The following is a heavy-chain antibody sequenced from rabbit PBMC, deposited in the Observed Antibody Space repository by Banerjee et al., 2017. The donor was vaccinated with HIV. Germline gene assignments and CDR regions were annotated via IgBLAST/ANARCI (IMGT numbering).Heavy chain of an antibody. CDR2: IYAANGNTA. CDR1: GFSFSSNYY. J-gene: IGHJ4*01. D-gene: IGHD4-2*01. CDR3: ARDAGSTWYPYYFNL. V-gene: IGHV1S45*01. Sequence: QEQLEESGGGLFQPGGSLALTCKASGFSFSSNYYMCWVRQAPGKGLELIACIYAANGNTAYYASWAKGRFTISKASSTTVTLQMTSLTAADTATYFCARDAGSTWYPYYFNLWGPGTLVTVS.